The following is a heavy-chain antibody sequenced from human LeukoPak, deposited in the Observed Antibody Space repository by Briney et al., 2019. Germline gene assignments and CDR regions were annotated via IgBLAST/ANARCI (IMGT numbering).Heavy chain of an antibody. CDR1: GFTFSSYA. J-gene: IGHJ4*02. CDR3: AKVPFGDFWSGYLDY. V-gene: IGHV3-23*01. CDR2: ISGSGHST. Sequence: GGSLRLSCAASGFTFSSYAMSWVRQAPGKGLEWVSAISGSGHSTYYADSVKGRFTISRDNSKNTLYLQMNSLRAEDTAVYYCAKVPFGDFWSGYLDYWGQGTLVTVSS. D-gene: IGHD3-3*01.